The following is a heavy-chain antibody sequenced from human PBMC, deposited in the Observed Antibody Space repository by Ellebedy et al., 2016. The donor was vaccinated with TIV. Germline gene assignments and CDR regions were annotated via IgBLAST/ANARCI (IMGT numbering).Heavy chain of an antibody. V-gene: IGHV3-53*01. Sequence: GGSLRLSXAASGFTVSSNYMSRVRQAPGKGLEWVSVIYSGGSTYYADSVKGRFTISRDNSKNTLYLQMNSLRAEDTAVYYCARVLRELSDAFDIWGQGTMVTVSS. D-gene: IGHD1-7*01. CDR2: IYSGGST. CDR1: GFTVSSNY. CDR3: ARVLRELSDAFDI. J-gene: IGHJ3*02.